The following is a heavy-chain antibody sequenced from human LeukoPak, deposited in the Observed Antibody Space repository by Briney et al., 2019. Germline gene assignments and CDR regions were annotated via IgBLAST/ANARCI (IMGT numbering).Heavy chain of an antibody. Sequence: PGGSLRLSCAASGFSFSDYYMTWIRQAPGKGLEWVSYISSSGTTIYYADSVKGRFTISRDNAKNSLYLQMNSLRAGDTAVYYCARNRGYGGYDSDYWGQGTLVTVSS. CDR1: GFSFSDYY. CDR3: ARNRGYGGYDSDY. J-gene: IGHJ4*02. CDR2: ISSSGTTI. D-gene: IGHD5-12*01. V-gene: IGHV3-11*01.